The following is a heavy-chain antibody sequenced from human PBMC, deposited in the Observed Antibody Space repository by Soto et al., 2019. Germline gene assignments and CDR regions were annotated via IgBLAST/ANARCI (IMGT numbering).Heavy chain of an antibody. J-gene: IGHJ4*02. D-gene: IGHD3-22*01. CDR2: ISYDGSNK. V-gene: IGHV3-30-3*01. Sequence: PWGSLRLSCAASGFTFSSYAMHWVRQDPGKGLEWVAVISYDGSNKYYADSVKGRFTISRDNSKNTLYLQMNSLRAEDTAVYYCARDYYDSSGSYYFDYWGQGTLVTV. CDR1: GFTFSSYA. CDR3: ARDYYDSSGSYYFDY.